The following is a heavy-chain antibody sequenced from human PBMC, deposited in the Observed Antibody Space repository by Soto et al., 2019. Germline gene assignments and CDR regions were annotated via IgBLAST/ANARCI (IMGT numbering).Heavy chain of an antibody. Sequence: SETLSLTCTVSGGSISSGGYYWSWIRQHPGKGLEWIGYIYYSGSTYYNPSLKSRVTISVDTSKNQFSLKLSSVTAADTAVYYCARDRSDYYYYYGMDVWGQGTTVTVSS. J-gene: IGHJ6*02. V-gene: IGHV4-31*03. CDR1: GGSISSGGYY. CDR3: ARDRSDYYYYYGMDV. CDR2: IYYSGST.